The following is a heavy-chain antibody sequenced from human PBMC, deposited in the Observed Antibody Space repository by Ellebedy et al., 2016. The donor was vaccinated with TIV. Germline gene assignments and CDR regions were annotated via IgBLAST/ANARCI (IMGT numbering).Heavy chain of an antibody. CDR2: ISSSSSYT. D-gene: IGHD3-3*01. J-gene: IGHJ3*02. V-gene: IGHV3-11*06. CDR3: ARDTRSYYDFWSGYQVNAFDI. CDR1: GFTFSDYY. Sequence: GGSLRLXXAASGFTFSDYYMSWIRQAPGKGLEWVSYISSSSSYTNYADSVKGRFTISRGNAKNSLYLQMNSLRAEDTAVYYCARDTRSYYDFWSGYQVNAFDIWGQGTTVTVSS.